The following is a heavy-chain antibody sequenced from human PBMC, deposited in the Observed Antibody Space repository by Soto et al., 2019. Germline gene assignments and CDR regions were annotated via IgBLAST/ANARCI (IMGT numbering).Heavy chain of an antibody. J-gene: IGHJ6*03. D-gene: IGHD1-1*01. CDR2: ISAYNGNT. CDR3: ARANLRGWNDVHYMDV. V-gene: IGHV1-18*01. Sequence: ASVKVSCKASGCTFTSYGISWVRQAPGQGLEWMGWISAYNGNTNYAQKLQGRVTMTTDTSTSTAYMELRSLRSDDTAVYYCARANLRGWNDVHYMDVWGKGTTVTVSS. CDR1: GCTFTSYG.